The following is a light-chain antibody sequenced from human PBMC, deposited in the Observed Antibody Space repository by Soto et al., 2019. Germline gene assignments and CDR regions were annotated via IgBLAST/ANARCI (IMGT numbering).Light chain of an antibody. V-gene: IGLV1-44*01. CDR3: AAWDVSLNVVV. CDR2: SSS. J-gene: IGLJ2*01. CDR1: ASNIGSNP. Sequence: QAVVTQPPSASGTPGQRVTISCSGSASNIGSNPVNWYQHLPGTAPKLLIYSSSHRLSGVPDRFSGSKSGTSASLAISGLQSGDDADYYCAAWDVSLNVVVFGGGTKLTVL.